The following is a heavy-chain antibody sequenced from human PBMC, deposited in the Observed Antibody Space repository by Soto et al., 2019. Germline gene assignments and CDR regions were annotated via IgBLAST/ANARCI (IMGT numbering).Heavy chain of an antibody. CDR3: AKDLDDGGRYWYFDL. J-gene: IGHJ2*01. Sequence: QVQLVQSGAEVKKPGASVKVSCRASGYTFTHYGITWVRQAPGQGLEWLGWINPDNGGKHPVQRLHVRLTLTTDRSTTTAYMELRSLIYDDTAVYYCAKDLDDGGRYWYFDLWGRGTLVTVSS. V-gene: IGHV1-18*01. CDR1: GYTFTHYG. D-gene: IGHD4-17*01. CDR2: INPDNGGK.